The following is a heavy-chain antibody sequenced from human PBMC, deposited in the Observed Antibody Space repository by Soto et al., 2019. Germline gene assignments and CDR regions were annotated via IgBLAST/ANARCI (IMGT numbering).Heavy chain of an antibody. J-gene: IGHJ4*02. V-gene: IGHV3-23*01. CDR2: ISGSGGST. D-gene: IGHD4-17*01. CDR3: AKDQFGYGDYVYFYFDY. Sequence: PGGSLRLSCAASGFTFSSYAMSWVRQAPGKGLEWVSAISGSGGSTYYADSVKGRFTISRDNSKNTLYLQMNSLRAEDTAVYYCAKDQFGYGDYVYFYFDYWGQGTLVTVSS. CDR1: GFTFSSYA.